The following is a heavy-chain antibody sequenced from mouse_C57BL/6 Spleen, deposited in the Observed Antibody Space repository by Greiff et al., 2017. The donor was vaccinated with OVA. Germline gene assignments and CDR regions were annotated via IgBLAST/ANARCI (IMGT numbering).Heavy chain of an antibody. CDR3: ARDYDYDVGYFDV. D-gene: IGHD2-4*01. Sequence: QVQLQQPGAELVRPGSSVKLSCKASGYTFTSYWMHWVKQRPIQGLEWIGNIDPSDSETPYNQKFKDKATLTVDKSSSTAYMQLSSLTSEDSAVYYCARDYDYDVGYFDVWGTGTTVTVSS. CDR1: GYTFTSYW. V-gene: IGHV1-52*01. J-gene: IGHJ1*03. CDR2: IDPSDSET.